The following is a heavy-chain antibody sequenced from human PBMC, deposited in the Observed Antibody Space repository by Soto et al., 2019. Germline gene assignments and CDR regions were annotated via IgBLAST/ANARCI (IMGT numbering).Heavy chain of an antibody. Sequence: PSETLSLTCTVSGGSISSYYWSWIRQPPGKGLEWIGYIYYSVSTNYNPSLKSRVTISVDTSKNQFSLKLSSVTAADTAVYYCAREGCSSTSCPIDYWGQGTLVTVSS. CDR1: GGSISSYY. CDR2: IYYSVST. D-gene: IGHD2-2*01. J-gene: IGHJ4*02. V-gene: IGHV4-59*01. CDR3: AREGCSSTSCPIDY.